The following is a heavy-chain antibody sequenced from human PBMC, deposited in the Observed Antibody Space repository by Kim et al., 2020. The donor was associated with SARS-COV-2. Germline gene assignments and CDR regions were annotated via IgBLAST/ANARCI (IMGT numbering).Heavy chain of an antibody. CDR3: ARGLDYGDPLDY. CDR2: IIPIFGTA. Sequence: SVKVSCKASGGTFSSYAISWVRQAPGQGLEWMGGIIPIFGTANYAQKFQGRVTITADESTSTAYMELSSLRSEDTAVYYCARGLDYGDPLDYWGQGTLVTVSS. J-gene: IGHJ4*02. CDR1: GGTFSSYA. D-gene: IGHD4-17*01. V-gene: IGHV1-69*13.